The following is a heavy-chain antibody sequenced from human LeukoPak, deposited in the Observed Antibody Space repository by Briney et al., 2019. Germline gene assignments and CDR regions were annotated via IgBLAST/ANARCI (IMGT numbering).Heavy chain of an antibody. D-gene: IGHD2-15*01. CDR1: GFTFRSYA. V-gene: IGHV3-48*03. CDR2: ISSSGTSV. J-gene: IGHJ4*02. CDR3: AREPTLAATDYFDY. Sequence: GGSLRLSCAASGFTFRSYAMNWVRQAPGKGLEWVSYISSSGTSVYYAESVKGRFTISRDNARNSLFLQMDSLRDEDTAVYLCAREPTLAATDYFDYWGQGTLVTVSS.